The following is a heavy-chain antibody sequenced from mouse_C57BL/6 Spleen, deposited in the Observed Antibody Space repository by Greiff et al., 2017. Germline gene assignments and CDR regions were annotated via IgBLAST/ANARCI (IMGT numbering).Heavy chain of an antibody. J-gene: IGHJ2*01. D-gene: IGHD2-4*01. CDR1: GYTFTSYD. V-gene: IGHV1-85*01. CDR3: AKAEVNYDYDGYYFDY. Sequence: QVQLQQSGPELVKPGASVKLSCKASGYTFTSYDINWVKQRPGQGLEWIGWIYPRDGSTKYNEKFKGKATLTVDTSSSTAYMELHSLTSEDSAVYFCAKAEVNYDYDGYYFDYWGQGTTLTVSS. CDR2: IYPRDGST.